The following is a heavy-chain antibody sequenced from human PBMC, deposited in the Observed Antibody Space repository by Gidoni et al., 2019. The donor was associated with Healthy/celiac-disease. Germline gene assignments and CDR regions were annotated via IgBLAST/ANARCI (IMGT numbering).Heavy chain of an antibody. CDR3: ARDTLVAAIFDY. Sequence: QVQLVQSGAEVKKPGASVKVSCKESGYTFTGYGISWVRQAPGQGLEWMGWISAYTGNTNYAQKLQSRVSMTTDTSTSTAVMELRSLRSDDSAVYYGARDTLVAAIFDYWGQGTLVTVSS. CDR1: GYTFTGYG. D-gene: IGHD2-15*01. J-gene: IGHJ4*02. V-gene: IGHV1-18*01. CDR2: ISAYTGNT.